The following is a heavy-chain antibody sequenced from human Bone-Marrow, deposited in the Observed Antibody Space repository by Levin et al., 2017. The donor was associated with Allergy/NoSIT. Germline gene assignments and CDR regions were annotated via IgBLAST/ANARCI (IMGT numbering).Heavy chain of an antibody. V-gene: IGHV5-51*01. J-gene: IGHJ4*02. CDR3: ARHRPVYGGNPDY. CDR1: GYSFTSYW. D-gene: IGHD4-23*01. Sequence: KVSCKASGYSFTSYWIGWVRQMPGKGLEYMGILSPGDSAPTYSPSFQGQVTISFDKPISTAFLHWSSLKASDTAIYYCARHRPVYGGNPDYWGQGTLVTVSS. CDR2: LSPGDSAP.